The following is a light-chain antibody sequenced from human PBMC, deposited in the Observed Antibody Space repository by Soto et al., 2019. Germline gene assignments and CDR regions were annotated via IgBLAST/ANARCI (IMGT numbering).Light chain of an antibody. J-gene: IGKJ1*01. CDR3: QQYNDNWT. V-gene: IGKV1-5*03. CDR2: KAS. Sequence: DIQMTQSPSTLSASVGDRVTITCRASQSISSWLAWYQQKPGTAPKLLIYKASTLQSGVPSRFSGSGSGTKFTLAISSLQPDDSATYCCQQYNDNWTFGQGTKVEIK. CDR1: QSISSW.